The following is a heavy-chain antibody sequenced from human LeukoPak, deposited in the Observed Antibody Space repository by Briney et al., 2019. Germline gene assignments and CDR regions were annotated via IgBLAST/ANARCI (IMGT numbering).Heavy chain of an antibody. CDR1: GLTFYTYA. V-gene: IGHV3-30-3*01. Sequence: GGSLRLSCEVSGLTFYTYAMSWVRQAPGKGLEWVAVISYDGSNKYYADSVKGRFTISRDNSKNTLYLQMNSLRAEDTAVYYCARESIAVFDYWGQETLVTVSS. D-gene: IGHD6-19*01. CDR2: ISYDGSNK. J-gene: IGHJ4*02. CDR3: ARESIAVFDY.